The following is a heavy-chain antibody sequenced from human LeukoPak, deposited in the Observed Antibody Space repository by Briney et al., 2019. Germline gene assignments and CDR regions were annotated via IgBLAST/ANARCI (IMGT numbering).Heavy chain of an antibody. CDR3: ARTPTDILTGYDLYWFDP. CDR1: GYTFTSYD. Sequence: RASVKVSCKASGYTFTSYDINWVRQATGQGLEWMGWMNPNSGNTGYAQKFQGRVTMTRNTSISTAYMELSSLRSEDTAVYYCARTPTDILTGYDLYWFDPWGQGTLVTVSS. D-gene: IGHD3-9*01. V-gene: IGHV1-8*02. J-gene: IGHJ5*02. CDR2: MNPNSGNT.